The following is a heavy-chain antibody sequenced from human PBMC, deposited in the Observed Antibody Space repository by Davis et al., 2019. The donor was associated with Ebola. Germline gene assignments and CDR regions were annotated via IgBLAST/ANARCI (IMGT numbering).Heavy chain of an antibody. CDR3: ARVPRVGDKDGYI. J-gene: IGHJ3*02. D-gene: IGHD3-9*01. CDR1: GFAFSTYW. V-gene: IGHV3-74*01. Sequence: PGGSLRLSCTGTGFAFSTYWIHWIRQVPGQGLVWVSHLKGDGSQRNYADSVRGRFTLSRDNTKTTVYLQRNSLTVEDSGVYYCARVPRVGDKDGYIWGHGTTVTVSS. CDR2: LKGDGSQR.